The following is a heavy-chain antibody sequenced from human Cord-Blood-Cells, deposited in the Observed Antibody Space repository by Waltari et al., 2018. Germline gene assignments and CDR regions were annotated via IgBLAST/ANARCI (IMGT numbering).Heavy chain of an antibody. CDR1: GYTFTSYA. CDR3: AREVIAVAGKGNGMDV. D-gene: IGHD6-19*01. CDR2: INAGNGNT. J-gene: IGHJ6*02. V-gene: IGHV1-3*01. Sequence: QVQLVQSGAEVKKPGASVKVSCKASGYTFTSYAMHWVRQAPGQRLEWMGWINAGNGNTKYSQKFQGRVTITRDTSASTAYMELSSLRSEDTAVYYCAREVIAVAGKGNGMDVWGQGTTVTVSS.